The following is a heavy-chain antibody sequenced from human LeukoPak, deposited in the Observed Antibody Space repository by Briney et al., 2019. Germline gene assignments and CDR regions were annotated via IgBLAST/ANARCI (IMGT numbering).Heavy chain of an antibody. CDR2: IYTSGST. CDR1: GGSISSYY. Sequence: SETLSLTCTVSGGSISSYYWSGIRQPAGKGLEWIGRIYTSGSTNYNPSLKSRVTMSVDTSKNQFSLKLSSVTAADTAVYYCARESYYGVSGPFDYWGQGTLVTVSS. CDR3: ARESYYGVSGPFDY. V-gene: IGHV4-4*07. J-gene: IGHJ4*02. D-gene: IGHD1-26*01.